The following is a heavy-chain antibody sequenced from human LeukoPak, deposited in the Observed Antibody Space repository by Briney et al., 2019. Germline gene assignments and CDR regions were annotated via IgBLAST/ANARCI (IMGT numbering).Heavy chain of an antibody. D-gene: IGHD2-2*01. CDR1: GFTLSSYS. J-gene: IGHJ4*02. V-gene: IGHV3-48*02. CDR3: TRDPNALDY. Sequence: GGSLRLSCAASGFTLSSYSMNWVRQAPGKGLEWVSYITSSSRTIHYADSVKGRFTISRDNAKNSLHLQMNSLRDEDTAIYYCTRDPNALDYWGQGTLVTVSS. CDR2: ITSSSRTI.